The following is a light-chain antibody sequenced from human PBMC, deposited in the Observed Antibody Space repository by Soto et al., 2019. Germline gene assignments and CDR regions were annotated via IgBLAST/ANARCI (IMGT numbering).Light chain of an antibody. Sequence: QSALTQPASVSGSPGQSITISCTGTSRDVGGYNYVSWHQHHPGKAPKLLISEVRNRPSGISNRFSGSKSGNTATLTISGLQADDEADYYCSSYAISSTPIYVFGTGTKVTV. V-gene: IGLV2-14*01. J-gene: IGLJ1*01. CDR3: SSYAISSTPIYV. CDR1: SRDVGGYNY. CDR2: EVR.